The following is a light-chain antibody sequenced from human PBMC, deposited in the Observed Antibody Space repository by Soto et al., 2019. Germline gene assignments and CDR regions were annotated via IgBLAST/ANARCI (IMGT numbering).Light chain of an antibody. CDR3: QQSYSTRWT. CDR1: QDLSNY. CDR2: AAS. Sequence: DIQLTQSPSVLSSSVGDTVTITCRARQDLSNYLAGYQQKPGKAPKLLLYAASSLQTGVPSRFSGSGSGTDFTLTISSLQPEDFATYYCQQSYSTRWTFGQGTKVDIK. J-gene: IGKJ1*01. V-gene: IGKV1-39*01.